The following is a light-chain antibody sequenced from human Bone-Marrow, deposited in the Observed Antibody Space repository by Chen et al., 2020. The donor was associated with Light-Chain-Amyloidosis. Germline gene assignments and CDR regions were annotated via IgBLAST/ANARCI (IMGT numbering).Light chain of an antibody. CDR3: CSYGGYSTFV. Sequence: QSALTQPASVSGSPGRSITISCSGTIIGTFNLFSWYQQNPGNAPKLLIYACSRRPSEVSDRFSGSTSDNTASRTISGLQTEDEADYSCCSYGGYSTFVFGGGTKLTVL. V-gene: IGLV2-23*03. CDR2: ACS. CDR1: IIGTFNL. J-gene: IGLJ2*01.